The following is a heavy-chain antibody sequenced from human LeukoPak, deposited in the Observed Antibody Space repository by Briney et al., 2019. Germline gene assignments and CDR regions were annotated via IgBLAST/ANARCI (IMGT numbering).Heavy chain of an antibody. J-gene: IGHJ6*03. D-gene: IGHD3-22*01. CDR2: VYNGGST. CDR1: GGSFNDYF. CDR3: ARGRLGSVVFEGYYYFMDV. V-gene: IGHV4-34*01. Sequence: SETLSLTCAVYGGSFNDYFGTWIRQPPGKGLEWIGEVYNGGSTNYNPSLKSRVIISVDTSKNQFSLRLSSVTAADTAVYYCARGRLGSVVFEGYYYFMDVWGKGTTVTVSS.